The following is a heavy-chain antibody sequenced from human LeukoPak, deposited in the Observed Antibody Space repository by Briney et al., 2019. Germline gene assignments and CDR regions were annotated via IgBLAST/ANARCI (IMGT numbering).Heavy chain of an antibody. D-gene: IGHD3-22*01. Sequence: PGGSLRLSCAASGFTFSSYSMNWVRQAPGKGLEWVSYISSSSSTIYYADSVKGRFTISRDNSKNTLYLQMNSLRAEDTAVYYCAKDAAYDSSGYYYPNDAFDIWGQGTMVTVSS. CDR2: ISSSSSTI. CDR1: GFTFSSYS. V-gene: IGHV3-48*01. CDR3: AKDAAYDSSGYYYPNDAFDI. J-gene: IGHJ3*02.